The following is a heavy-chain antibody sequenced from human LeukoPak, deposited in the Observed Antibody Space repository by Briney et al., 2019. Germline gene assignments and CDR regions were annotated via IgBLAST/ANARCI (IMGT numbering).Heavy chain of an antibody. D-gene: IGHD3-16*01. CDR2: IYSGGST. V-gene: IGHV3-53*01. J-gene: IGHJ4*02. CDR3: ARDRGGNYFDY. CDR1: GFTVSSNY. Sequence: GGSLRLSCAASGFTVSSNYMSWVRQAPGKGLEWVSVIYSGGSTYYADSVKGRFTISRDNSKNTLYLQINNLRAEDTAVYYCARDRGGNYFDYWGQGTLVTVSS.